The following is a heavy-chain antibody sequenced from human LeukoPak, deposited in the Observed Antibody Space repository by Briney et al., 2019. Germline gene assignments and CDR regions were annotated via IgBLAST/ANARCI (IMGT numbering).Heavy chain of an antibody. Sequence: SETLSLTCAVYGGSFSGYYWSWIRQPPGKGLEWIGEINHSGSTNYNPSLKSRVTISVDTSKNQFSLKLSSVTAADTAVYYWARNPSPYYYHYYMDVGGKGTTVTVSS. J-gene: IGHJ6*03. CDR2: INHSGST. V-gene: IGHV4-34*01. CDR1: GGSFSGYY. CDR3: ARNPSPYYYHYYMDV.